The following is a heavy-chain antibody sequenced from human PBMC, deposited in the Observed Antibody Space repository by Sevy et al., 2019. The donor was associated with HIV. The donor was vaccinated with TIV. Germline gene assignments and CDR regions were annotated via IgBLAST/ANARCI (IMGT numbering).Heavy chain of an antibody. D-gene: IGHD2-2*01. CDR1: GFTFSSYS. CDR2: ISSSSSYI. Sequence: GGSLRLTCAASGFTFSSYSMNWVRQAPGKGLEWVSSISSSSSYIYYADSVKGRFTISRDNAKNSLYLQMNSLRAEDTAVYYCARSGLRWGWFDPWVQGTLVTVSS. CDR3: ARSGLRWGWFDP. V-gene: IGHV3-21*01. J-gene: IGHJ5*02.